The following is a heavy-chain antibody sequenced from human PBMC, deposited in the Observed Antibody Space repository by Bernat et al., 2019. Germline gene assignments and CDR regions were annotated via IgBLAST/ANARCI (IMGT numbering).Heavy chain of an antibody. D-gene: IGHD4-23*01. CDR2: INSDGSST. CDR1: GFTFSSYA. CDR3: AREDYGGTWSDY. J-gene: IGHJ4*02. Sequence: VQLVESGGGVVQPGRSLRLSCAASGFTFSSYAMHWVRQAPGKGLVWVSRINSDGSSTSYADSVKGRFTISRDNAKNTLYLQMNSLRAEDTAVYYCAREDYGGTWSDYWGQGTLVTVSS. V-gene: IGHV3-74*01.